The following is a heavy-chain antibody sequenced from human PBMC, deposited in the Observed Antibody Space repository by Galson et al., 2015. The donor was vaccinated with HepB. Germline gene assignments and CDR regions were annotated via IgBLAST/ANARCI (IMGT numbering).Heavy chain of an antibody. CDR1: GFTVSSNY. CDR3: ASSSSWSLVSY. V-gene: IGHV3-66*01. J-gene: IGHJ4*02. CDR2: IYSGGST. D-gene: IGHD6-13*01. Sequence: SLRLSCAASGFTVSSNYMSWVRQAPGKGLEWVSVIYSGGSTYYADSVKGRFTISRDNSKNTLYLQMNSPRAEDTAVYYCASSSSWSLVSYWGQGTLVTVSS.